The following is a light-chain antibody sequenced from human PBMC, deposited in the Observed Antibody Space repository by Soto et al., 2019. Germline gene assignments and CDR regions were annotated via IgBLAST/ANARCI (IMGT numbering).Light chain of an antibody. Sequence: QSALTQPASVSGSTGQSITISCTGSSSDVGDYDYVSWYQQHPGKAPKLIIYDVSDRPSGVSNRFSGSKSGSTASLTISGLQAEDEADYYCSSHTTSSTVFGAGTKVTVL. CDR1: SSDVGDYDY. J-gene: IGLJ1*01. CDR2: DVS. V-gene: IGLV2-14*01. CDR3: SSHTTSSTV.